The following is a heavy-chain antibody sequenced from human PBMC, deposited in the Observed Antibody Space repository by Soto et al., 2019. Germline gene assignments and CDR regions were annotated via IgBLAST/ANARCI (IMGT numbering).Heavy chain of an antibody. D-gene: IGHD5-18*01. CDR3: ARTVDTAMVSSYYGMDV. J-gene: IGHJ6*02. CDR1: GGTFSSYT. CDR2: IIPILGIA. Sequence: QVQLVQSGAEVKKPGSSVKVSCKASGGTFSSYTISWVRQAPGQGLEWMGRIIPILGIANYAQKFQGRVTITADKSTSTAYMELRSLRSEDTAVYYCARTVDTAMVSSYYGMDVWGQGTTVTVSS. V-gene: IGHV1-69*02.